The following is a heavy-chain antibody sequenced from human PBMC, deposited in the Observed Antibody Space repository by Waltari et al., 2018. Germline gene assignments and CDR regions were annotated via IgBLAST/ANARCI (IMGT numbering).Heavy chain of an antibody. J-gene: IGHJ4*02. D-gene: IGHD2-15*01. CDR3: ARDGARGGGSCYNY. V-gene: IGHV3-23*01. CDR2: ISGSGDKT. CDR1: GFTFGNYA. Sequence: EVHLLESGGGLVQPGGSLRLSCTASGFTFGNYARGWVRQAPGKGLEWVSAISGSGDKTYYADSVKGRFTISRDNSKNTLFLQMDSLRADDTALYYCARDGARGGGSCYNYWGQGSLVTVSS.